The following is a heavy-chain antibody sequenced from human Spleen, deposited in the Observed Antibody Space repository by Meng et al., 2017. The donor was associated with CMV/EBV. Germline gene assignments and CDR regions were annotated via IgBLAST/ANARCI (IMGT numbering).Heavy chain of an antibody. CDR3: ARPLGYCSITSCSRAFDI. V-gene: IGHV4-34*01. Sequence: GSLRLSCAVYGGSFSGYYWSWIRQPPGKGLEWIGEINHSGSTNYTPSLKSRVTISVDTSKNHFSLKLTSVTAADTAVYYCARPLGYCSITSCSRAFDIWGQGTMVTVSS. CDR1: GGSFSGYY. J-gene: IGHJ3*02. CDR2: INHSGST. D-gene: IGHD2-2*01.